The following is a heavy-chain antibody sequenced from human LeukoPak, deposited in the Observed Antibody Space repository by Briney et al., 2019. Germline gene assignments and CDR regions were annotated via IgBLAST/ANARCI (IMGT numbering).Heavy chain of an antibody. CDR2: INHSGRT. CDR1: GGSLSAYY. CDR3: ARDTVGFIDY. D-gene: IGHD2-2*02. Sequence: SETLSLTCAVYGGSLSAYYWSCLRQPPGKGVEWFGEINHSGRTIYNPSLKSRVTISVDTSNNQFSLKLSSVTAADTAVYYCARDTVGFIDYWGQGTLVTVSS. V-gene: IGHV4-34*01. J-gene: IGHJ4*02.